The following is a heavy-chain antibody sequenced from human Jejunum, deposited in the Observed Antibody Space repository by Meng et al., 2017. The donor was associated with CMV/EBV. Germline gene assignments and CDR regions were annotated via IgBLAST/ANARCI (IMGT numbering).Heavy chain of an antibody. V-gene: IGHV3-7*01. CDR1: GFSLSDVW. CDR3: ARDADFWSGSDY. D-gene: IGHD3-3*01. CDR2: INQDGSDK. Sequence: GSGFSLSDVWISWIRQAPGKGMEWVENINQDGSDKYYADSVTGRFTISRDNAENSLYLQMNSLRVEDTAVYYCARDADFWSGSDYWGQGTLVTVSS. J-gene: IGHJ4*02.